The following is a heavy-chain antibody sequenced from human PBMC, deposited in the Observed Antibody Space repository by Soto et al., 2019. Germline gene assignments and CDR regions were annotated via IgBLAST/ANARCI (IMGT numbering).Heavy chain of an antibody. CDR3: AREPNYFDY. J-gene: IGHJ4*02. V-gene: IGHV1-18*01. CDR2: ISAYNGNT. CDR1: GYTFTSYG. Sequence: QVQLVQSGAEVKKPGASVKVSCKASGYTFTSYGISWVRQAPGQGLEWMGWISAYNGNTKYAQKLQGRVTMTTDTSXSTAXXELXSLRSDDTAVXYCAREPNYFDYWGQGTLVTVSS.